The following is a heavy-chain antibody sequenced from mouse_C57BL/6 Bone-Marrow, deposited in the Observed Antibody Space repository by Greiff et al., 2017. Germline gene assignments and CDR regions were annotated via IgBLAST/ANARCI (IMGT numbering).Heavy chain of an antibody. Sequence: EVKLVESGGDLVKPGGSLKLSCAASGFTFSSYGMSWVRQTPDKRLDWVATISSGGSYTYYPDSVKGRFTISRDNAKNTLYLQMSSLKSEDTAMYYCARHRTYWGQGTLVTVSA. CDR1: GFTFSSYG. V-gene: IGHV5-6*01. J-gene: IGHJ3*01. CDR2: ISSGGSYT. CDR3: ARHRTY.